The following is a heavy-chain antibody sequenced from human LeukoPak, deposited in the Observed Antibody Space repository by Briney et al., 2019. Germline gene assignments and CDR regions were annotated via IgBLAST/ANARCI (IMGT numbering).Heavy chain of an antibody. CDR2: ISSSSSTI. CDR3: AKDTQYYYDSSGYFDY. J-gene: IGHJ4*02. Sequence: GGSLRLSCAASGFTFSSYSMNWVRQAPGKGLEWVSYISSSSSTIYYADSVKGRLTISRDNAKNSLYLQMNSLRAEDTAVYYCAKDTQYYYDSSGYFDYWGQGTLVTVSS. CDR1: GFTFSSYS. D-gene: IGHD3-22*01. V-gene: IGHV3-48*01.